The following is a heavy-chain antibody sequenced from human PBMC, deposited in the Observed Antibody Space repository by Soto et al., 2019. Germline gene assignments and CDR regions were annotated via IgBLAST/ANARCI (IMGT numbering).Heavy chain of an antibody. J-gene: IGHJ3*02. Sequence: QVQLVQSGAEVKKPGSSVKVSCKASGGTFSSYTISWVRQAPGQGLEWMGRIIPILGIANYAQKFQGRVTITADKSTSTAYMELSSLRSEDTAVYYCARDETPISFDIWGQGTMVPVSS. V-gene: IGHV1-69*08. CDR2: IIPILGIA. CDR1: GGTFSSYT. D-gene: IGHD2-2*02. CDR3: ARDETPISFDI.